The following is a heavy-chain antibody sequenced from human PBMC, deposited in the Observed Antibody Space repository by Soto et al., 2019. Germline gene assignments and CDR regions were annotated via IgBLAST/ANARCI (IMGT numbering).Heavy chain of an antibody. CDR2: ISSSSSAI. V-gene: IGHV3-21*01. CDR3: VRDDTMFGVVIYFDY. D-gene: IGHD3-3*01. CDR1: GFTFSRYT. Sequence: EVQLVESGGGLVKPGGSLRLSCAASGFTFSRYTMNWVRQAPGKGLEWVSSISSSSSAINYADSVKGRFSISRDNAKNSLHLQMNSLRVEDTAVYYCVRDDTMFGVVIYFDYWGQGTLVTVSS. J-gene: IGHJ4*02.